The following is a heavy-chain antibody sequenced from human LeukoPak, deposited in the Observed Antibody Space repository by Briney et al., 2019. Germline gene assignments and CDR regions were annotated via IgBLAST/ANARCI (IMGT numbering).Heavy chain of an antibody. CDR1: GFTFSNAW. D-gene: IGHD3/OR15-3a*01. Sequence: GGSLRLSCAASGFTFSNAWMSWVRQAPGKGLEWVGRIKSKTDGGTTDYAAPVKGRFTISRDDSKNTLYLQMNSLKTEDTAVYYCTTGLDPHPLDAFDIWGQGTMVTVSS. CDR2: IKSKTDGGTT. J-gene: IGHJ3*02. V-gene: IGHV3-15*01. CDR3: TTGLDPHPLDAFDI.